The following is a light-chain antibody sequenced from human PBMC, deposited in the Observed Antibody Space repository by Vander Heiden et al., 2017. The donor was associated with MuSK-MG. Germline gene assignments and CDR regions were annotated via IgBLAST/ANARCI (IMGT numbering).Light chain of an antibody. V-gene: IGKV1-39*01. CDR3: QQSYSTPYT. CDR2: AAS. J-gene: IGKJ2*01. CDR1: QSISDY. Sequence: DIQRTQSPSSLSASVGDKVTIACRSSQSISDYLNWYQQKLGKAPKLLIYAASSLQSGVPSRFSGSGSGTDFTLTISSLQPEDFATYYCQQSYSTPYTFGQGTKLEIK.